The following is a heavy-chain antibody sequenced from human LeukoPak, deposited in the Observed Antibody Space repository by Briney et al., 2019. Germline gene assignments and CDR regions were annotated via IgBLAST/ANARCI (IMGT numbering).Heavy chain of an antibody. V-gene: IGHV3-49*04. Sequence: GGSLRLSCTTSGFTFSDYAVSWVRQAPGKGLEWIGFIRNKANGGTTEYAASVKGRFTISRDDSKTIAHLQMSSLKTEDTAIYYCSRFYSSGWASGAFDIWGQGTMVTVSS. CDR3: SRFYSSGWASGAFDI. CDR2: IRNKANGGTT. CDR1: GFTFSDYA. J-gene: IGHJ3*02. D-gene: IGHD3-22*01.